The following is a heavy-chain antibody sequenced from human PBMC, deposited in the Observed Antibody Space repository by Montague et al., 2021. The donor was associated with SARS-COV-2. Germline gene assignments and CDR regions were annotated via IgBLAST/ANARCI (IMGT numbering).Heavy chain of an antibody. D-gene: IGHD2-15*01. CDR1: GGSFSGHY. J-gene: IGHJ6*02. CDR3: ARGYCSGSGCYYYGMDV. V-gene: IGHV4-34*01. CDR2: TNDSGGT. Sequence: SETLSLTCAVYGGSFSGHYWSWIRQPPGRGLEWIGETNDSGGTNYNPSLKGRVTISVDTSKNQFFLRLSSVTAAETAVYYCARGYCSGSGCYYYGMDVWGQGTTVTVSS.